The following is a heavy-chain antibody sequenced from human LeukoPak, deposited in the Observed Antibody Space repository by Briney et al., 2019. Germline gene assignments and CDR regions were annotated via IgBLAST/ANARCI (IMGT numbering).Heavy chain of an antibody. CDR2: ISGSGGST. CDR3: AKDTDFWSGAYFDY. J-gene: IGHJ4*02. Sequence: GGSLTLSCAASGFIFSSDSMSWVRQAPWKGLEWVSAISGSGGSTYYVDSVKGRFTISRDNSKNTLYLQMNSLRAEDTAVYYCAKDTDFWSGAYFDYWGQGTLVTVSS. CDR1: GFIFSSDS. D-gene: IGHD3-3*01. V-gene: IGHV3-23*01.